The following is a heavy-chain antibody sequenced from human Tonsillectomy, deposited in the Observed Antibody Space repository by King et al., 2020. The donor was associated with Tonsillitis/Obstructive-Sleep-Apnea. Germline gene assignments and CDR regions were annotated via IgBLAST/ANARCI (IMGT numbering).Heavy chain of an antibody. CDR3: ARVKSIAALTRDYYYYMDV. CDR1: GGTFSSYA. J-gene: IGHJ6*03. CDR2: SIPIFGTA. D-gene: IGHD6-6*01. Sequence: QLVQSGAEVKKPGSSVKVSCKASGGTFSSYAISWVRQAPGQGLEWMGGSIPIFGTANYAQKFQGRVTITADESTRTPYMELSSLRSEDTAVYYCARVKSIAALTRDYYYYMDVWGKGTTVTVSS. V-gene: IGHV1-69*12.